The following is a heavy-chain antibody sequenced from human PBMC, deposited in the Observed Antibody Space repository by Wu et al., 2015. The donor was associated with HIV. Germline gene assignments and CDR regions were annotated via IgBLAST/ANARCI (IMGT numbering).Heavy chain of an antibody. D-gene: IGHD3-10*01. CDR3: AREMVTMVRGVMYYFDY. CDR1: GGALNTYA. J-gene: IGHJ4*02. CDR2: VIPMLATT. V-gene: IGHV1-69*11. Sequence: QVQLVQSGAEVKKPGSSVKVSCKAYGGALNTYAITWVRQASGHGLEWMGRVIPMLATTQYARGFQDKVTITADESTSTAYMELSSLRSEDTAVYYCAREMVTMVRGVMYYFDYWGQGTLVTVSS.